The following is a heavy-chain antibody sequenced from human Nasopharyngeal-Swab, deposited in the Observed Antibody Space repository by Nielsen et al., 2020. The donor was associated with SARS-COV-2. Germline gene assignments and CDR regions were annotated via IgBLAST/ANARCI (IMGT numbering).Heavy chain of an antibody. V-gene: IGHV3-30*14. Sequence: GESLKISCAASGFTFSSYAMHWVRQAPGKGLEWVAVISYDGSNKYYADSVKGRFTISRDNSKNTLYLQMSSLRAEDTALYWCVKDLRGKYAFDIWGQGTMVTVSS. J-gene: IGHJ3*02. CDR1: GFTFSSYA. CDR3: VKDLRGKYAFDI. CDR2: ISYDGSNK. D-gene: IGHD3-16*01.